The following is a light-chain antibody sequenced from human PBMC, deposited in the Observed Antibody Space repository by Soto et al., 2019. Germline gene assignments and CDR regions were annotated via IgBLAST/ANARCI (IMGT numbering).Light chain of an antibody. CDR2: DVS. CDR3: SSCTSSSTRLYV. CDR1: SSDVGGYNY. Sequence: QSALTQPASVSGSPGQSITISCTGTSSDVGGYNYVSWYQQHPGKAPKLMIYDVSNRPSGVSNRCSGSKSGNTASLTISGLQAEDEADYYCSSCTSSSTRLYVFGTGTKLTVL. V-gene: IGLV2-14*01. J-gene: IGLJ1*01.